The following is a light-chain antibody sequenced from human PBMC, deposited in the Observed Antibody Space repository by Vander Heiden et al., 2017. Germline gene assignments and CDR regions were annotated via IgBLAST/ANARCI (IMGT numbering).Light chain of an antibody. CDR2: SNN. Sequence: HSLLTSPSSPSGSPGQRVTIVCSGSSSDLGSNTVNWYQQLPGTAPKLLIYSNNQRPSGVPDRFSGSKSGASASLAISGLQSEDEADYYCAAWDDSLNGPVFGGGTKLTVL. CDR3: AAWDDSLNGPV. CDR1: SSDLGSNT. V-gene: IGLV1-44*01. J-gene: IGLJ2*01.